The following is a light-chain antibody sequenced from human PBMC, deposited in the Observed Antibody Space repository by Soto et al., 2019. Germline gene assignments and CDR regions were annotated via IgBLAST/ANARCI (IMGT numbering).Light chain of an antibody. V-gene: IGLV2-11*01. J-gene: IGLJ1*01. CDR2: DVT. CDR3: CSYAGGPYV. Sequence: QSVLTQPRSVSGSPGQLVTISCTGTSSDVGGYDFVSWYQQHPGKAPKRVIYDVTKRPSGVPGRFSGSKSGNTASLTISGLQAEDEADYYCCSYAGGPYVFGTGTKVTVL. CDR1: SSDVGGYDF.